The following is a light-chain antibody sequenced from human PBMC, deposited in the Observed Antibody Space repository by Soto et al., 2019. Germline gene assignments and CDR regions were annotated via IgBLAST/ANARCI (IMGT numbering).Light chain of an antibody. Sequence: SYELTQPPSLSVAPGKAASITCGGTSIGTKSVHWFQQRPGEAPVLVMSYDSDRPSGIPERFSGTNSENTATLTISRVEVGDEADYYCQVWDRSSDHVLFGGGTKPTVL. V-gene: IGLV3-21*04. CDR3: QVWDRSSDHVL. J-gene: IGLJ2*01. CDR1: SIGTKS. CDR2: YDS.